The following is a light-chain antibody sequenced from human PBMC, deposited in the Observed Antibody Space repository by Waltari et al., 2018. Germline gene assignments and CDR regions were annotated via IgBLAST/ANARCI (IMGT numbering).Light chain of an antibody. Sequence: QSALTQPASVSGSPGQSITISCTGTSNDVDYNHFPWYQQHPGKAPKLMLYDVTKRPSGVSNRFSGSKSGNTASLTISGLQAEDEADYHCSSYTSSNTVVFGGGTKLTVL. CDR2: DVT. CDR3: SSYTSSNTVV. V-gene: IGLV2-14*01. J-gene: IGLJ3*02. CDR1: SNDVDYNH.